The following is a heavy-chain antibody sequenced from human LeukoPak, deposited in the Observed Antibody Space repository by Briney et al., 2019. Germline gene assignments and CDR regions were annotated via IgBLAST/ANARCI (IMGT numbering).Heavy chain of an antibody. CDR2: IYTSGST. D-gene: IGHD2-2*01. J-gene: IGHJ5*02. V-gene: IGHV4-61*02. CDR3: AREAMTLGYCSSTSCLKNWFDP. CDR1: GGSISSGSYY. Sequence: SETLSLTCTVSGGSISSGSYYWSWIRQPAGKGLEWIGRIYTSGSTNYNPSLKSRVTISVDTSKNQFSLKLSSVTAADTAVYYCAREAMTLGYCSSTSCLKNWFDPWGQGTLVTVSS.